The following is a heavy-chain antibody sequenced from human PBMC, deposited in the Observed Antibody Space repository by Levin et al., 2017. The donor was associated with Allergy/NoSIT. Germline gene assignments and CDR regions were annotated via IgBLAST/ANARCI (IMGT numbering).Heavy chain of an antibody. CDR2: IKQDGREK. Sequence: GESLKISCAASGFTFSRFWMSWVRQAPGKGLEWVANIKQDGREKYYVDSVKGRFTISRDNARNSLFLQMDSLRGVDTAVYYCAKGGPNNESVPSDYWGQGILVTVSS. D-gene: IGHD2-2*01. V-gene: IGHV3-7*01. CDR3: AKGGPNNESVPSDY. CDR1: GFTFSRFW. J-gene: IGHJ4*02.